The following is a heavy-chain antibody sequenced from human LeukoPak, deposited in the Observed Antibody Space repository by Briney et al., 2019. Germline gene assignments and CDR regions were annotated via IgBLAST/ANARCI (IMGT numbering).Heavy chain of an antibody. Sequence: GGSLRLSCAASGFIFSSYSMNWVRQAPGKGLEWVSSISSSSSYIYYADSVKGRFTIYRDNAKNSLYLQMNSLRAEDTAVYYCARDGVGATTNYYYGMDVWGQGTTVTVSS. D-gene: IGHD1-26*01. J-gene: IGHJ6*02. V-gene: IGHV3-21*01. CDR3: ARDGVGATTNYYYGMDV. CDR1: GFIFSSYS. CDR2: ISSSSSYI.